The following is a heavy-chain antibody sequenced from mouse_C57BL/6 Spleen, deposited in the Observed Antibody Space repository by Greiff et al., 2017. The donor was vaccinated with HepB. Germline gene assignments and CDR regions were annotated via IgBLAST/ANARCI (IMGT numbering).Heavy chain of an antibody. CDR2: ISYDGSN. D-gene: IGHD4-1*01. CDR3: ARELGLNYFDY. J-gene: IGHJ2*01. Sequence: EVQRVESGPGLVKPSQSLSLTCSVTGYSITSGYYWNWIRQFPGNKLEWMGYISYDGSNNYNPSLKNRISITRDTSKNQFFLKLNSVTTEDTATYYCARELGLNYFDYWGQGTTLTVSS. V-gene: IGHV3-6*01. CDR1: GYSITSGYY.